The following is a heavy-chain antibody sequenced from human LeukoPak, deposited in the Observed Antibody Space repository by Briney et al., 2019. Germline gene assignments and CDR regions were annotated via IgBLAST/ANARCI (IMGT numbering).Heavy chain of an antibody. Sequence: AASVKVSCKASGYTFTGYYVHWVRQAPGQGLEWMGWINPYSGDTNYAQKFQGRVTMTRDTSISTAYMELSSLKSDDTAVYYCARVAMSGIGSDDFWGQGTLVTASS. CDR2: INPYSGDT. V-gene: IGHV1-2*02. D-gene: IGHD1-26*01. CDR3: ARVAMSGIGSDDF. J-gene: IGHJ4*02. CDR1: GYTFTGYY.